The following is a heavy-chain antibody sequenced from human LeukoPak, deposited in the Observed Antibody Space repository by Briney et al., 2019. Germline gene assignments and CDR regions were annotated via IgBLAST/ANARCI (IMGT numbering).Heavy chain of an antibody. Sequence: TSETLSLTCTVSGGSISGSSYHWGWIRQPPGKGLEWIGSIYYSGSTYYNPSLKSRVTISVDTSKNQFSLKLNSVTATDTAVYYCARGQVGATVYNWFDPWGQGTLVTVSS. V-gene: IGHV4-39*02. J-gene: IGHJ5*02. CDR2: IYYSGST. D-gene: IGHD1-26*01. CDR3: ARGQVGATVYNWFDP. CDR1: GGSISGSSYH.